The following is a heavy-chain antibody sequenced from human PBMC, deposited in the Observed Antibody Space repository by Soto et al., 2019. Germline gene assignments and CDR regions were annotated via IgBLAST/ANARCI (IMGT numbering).Heavy chain of an antibody. J-gene: IGHJ4*02. CDR2: IYTSGST. CDR3: ARPSAGYSSSYDFDY. CDR1: GGSISSYY. D-gene: IGHD6-13*01. V-gene: IGHV4-4*07. Sequence: RSLTCTVSGGSISSYYWSWIRQPAGKGLEWIGRIYTSGSTNYNPSLKSRVTMSVDTSKNQFSLKLSSVTAADTAVYYCARPSAGYSSSYDFDYWGQGTLVTVSS.